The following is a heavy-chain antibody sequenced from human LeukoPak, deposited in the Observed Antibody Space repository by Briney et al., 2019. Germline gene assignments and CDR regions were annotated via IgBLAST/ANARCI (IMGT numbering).Heavy chain of an antibody. V-gene: IGHV3-33*01. Sequence: GGSLRLSCAASGFIFSGYGMHWVRQAPGKGLEWVAVIWYDGSNKYYADSVKGRFTISRDTSKNTLYLQMNSLRAEDTAVYYCARETRHLGDLSPSPFACWGQGTLVTVS. J-gene: IGHJ1*01. CDR2: IWYDGSNK. D-gene: IGHD3-16*02. CDR3: ARETRHLGDLSPSPFAC. CDR1: GFIFSGYG.